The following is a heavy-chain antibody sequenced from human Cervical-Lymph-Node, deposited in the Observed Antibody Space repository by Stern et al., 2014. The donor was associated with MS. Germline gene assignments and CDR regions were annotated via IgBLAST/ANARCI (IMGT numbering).Heavy chain of an antibody. V-gene: IGHV4-61*02. CDR1: GGSISSSGYY. CDR2: IHDSGST. J-gene: IGHJ5*02. CDR3: ATTRWDLFTWNWFDP. D-gene: IGHD1-26*01. Sequence: QVQLVESGPGLVKPSQTLSLTCTVSGGSISSSGYYWSWIRQPADKGLEWIGRIHDSGSTYYNPSLKSRVPISMDKAKHQFSLKLPSVTAADTAVYYCATTRWDLFTWNWFDPWGQGTLVTVSS.